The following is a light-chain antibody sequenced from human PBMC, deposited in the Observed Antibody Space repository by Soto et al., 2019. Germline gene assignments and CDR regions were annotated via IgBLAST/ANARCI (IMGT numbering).Light chain of an antibody. CDR1: SGHSTYA. Sequence: QPVLTQSPSASASLGASVKLTCTLSSGHSTYAITWHQQQPEKGPRYLMKVNGDGSHNKGDGIPDRFSGSSSGLEHYLTISSLQSEDEADYYCQTWGTGIQVFGGGTQLTVL. J-gene: IGLJ2*01. CDR2: VNGDGSH. V-gene: IGLV4-69*01. CDR3: QTWGTGIQV.